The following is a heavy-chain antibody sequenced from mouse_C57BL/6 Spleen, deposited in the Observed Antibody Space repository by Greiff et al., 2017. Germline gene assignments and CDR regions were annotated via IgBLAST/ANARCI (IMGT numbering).Heavy chain of an antibody. J-gene: IGHJ4*01. Sequence: EVQVVESKGGLVQPGSSMKLSCTASGFTFSDYYMAWVRQVPEKGLEWVANINYDGSSTYYLDSLKSRFIISRDNAKNILYLQMSSLKSEDTATYYCARDVLMDYWGQGTSVTVSS. CDR1: GFTFSDYY. V-gene: IGHV5-16*01. CDR3: ARDVLMDY. CDR2: INYDGSST.